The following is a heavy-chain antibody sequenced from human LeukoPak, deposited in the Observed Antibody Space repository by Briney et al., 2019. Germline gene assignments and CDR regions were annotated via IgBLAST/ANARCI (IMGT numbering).Heavy chain of an antibody. CDR3: ARDSLIVPTIGSYYGMDV. V-gene: IGHV4-59*01. CDR2: IYYSGST. CDR1: GGSISSYY. J-gene: IGHJ6*02. Sequence: PSETLSLTCTVSGGSISSYYWSWIRQPPGKGLEWIGYIYYSGSTNYNPSLKSRVTISVDTSKSQFSLKLSSVTAADTAVYYCARDSLIVPTIGSYYGMDVWGQGTTVTVSS. D-gene: IGHD5-12*01.